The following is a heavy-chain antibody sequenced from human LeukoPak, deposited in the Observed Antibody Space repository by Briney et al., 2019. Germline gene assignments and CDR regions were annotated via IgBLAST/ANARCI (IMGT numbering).Heavy chain of an antibody. CDR2: IDPKNGNR. V-gene: IGHV1-8*01. Sequence: ASVKVSCKASGYTFINNDINWVRQAPGQGLEWMAWIDPKNGNRGYAQNFQGRVTITPDISINTAYSELSSRRSQDTPVYYCARGHTQKELCGGCRCYPRVCWFDPWGQGTLVTVSS. CDR3: ARGHTQKELCGGCRCYPRVCWFDP. CDR1: GYTFINND. D-gene: IGHD2-15*01. J-gene: IGHJ5*02.